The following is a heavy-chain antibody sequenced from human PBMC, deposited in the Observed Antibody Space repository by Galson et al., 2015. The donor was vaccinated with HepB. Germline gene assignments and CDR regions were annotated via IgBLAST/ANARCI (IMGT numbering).Heavy chain of an antibody. Sequence: SLRLSCAASGFTFSSYAMAWVRQAPGKGLEWVSTISDSGYSTYYADSVKGRFTISSDNFKNTLYLQMNSLRADDTAVYYCAKYMGTGIYVAFHIWGQGTMVTVSS. D-gene: IGHD3/OR15-3a*01. CDR1: GFTFSSYA. V-gene: IGHV3-23*01. J-gene: IGHJ3*02. CDR3: AKYMGTGIYVAFHI. CDR2: ISDSGYST.